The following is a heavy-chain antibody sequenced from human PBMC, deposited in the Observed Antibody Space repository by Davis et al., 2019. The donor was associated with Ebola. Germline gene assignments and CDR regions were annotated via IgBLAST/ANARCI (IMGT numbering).Heavy chain of an antibody. J-gene: IGHJ6*02. D-gene: IGHD3-3*02. CDR3: ARAPFSNLYGMDV. CDR1: GASISSRSYY. CDR2: FSYGDNTH. V-gene: IGHV4-39*07. Sequence: SETLSLTCTVSGASISSRSYYWGWIRQPPGKGLEWVGSFSYGDNTHYYNPSLRSRVTISVDTSRNQFSLKLGSVTTADTAVYYCARAPFSNLYGMDVWGQGTTVTVSS.